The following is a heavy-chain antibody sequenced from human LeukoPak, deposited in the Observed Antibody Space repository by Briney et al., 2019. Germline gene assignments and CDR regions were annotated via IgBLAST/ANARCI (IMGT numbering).Heavy chain of an antibody. Sequence: GRSLRLSCAASGFSVSSNYMTWVSQAPGKGLQWVSVIYSVSDTFYADSVKGRFTISRDNSKNTVSLQMNSLRADDTAVYYCARWGYDSSGSYWGNWGQGTLVTVSS. J-gene: IGHJ4*02. V-gene: IGHV3-53*01. CDR1: GFSVSSNY. D-gene: IGHD3-22*01. CDR3: ARWGYDSSGSYWGN. CDR2: IYSVSDT.